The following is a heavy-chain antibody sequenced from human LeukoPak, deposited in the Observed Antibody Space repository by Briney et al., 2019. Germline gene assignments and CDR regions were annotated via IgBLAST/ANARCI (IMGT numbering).Heavy chain of an antibody. Sequence: GESLKISCKGSGYKFNAYWIAWVRQMPGKGLEWMGIIYPDDSDTRYSPSFQGQATISDDKSVSIAYLQWSSLKASDTAMYYCARPNITSYYDSRGYDAFDVWGQGTMVIVSS. J-gene: IGHJ3*01. V-gene: IGHV5-51*01. CDR3: ARPNITSYYDSRGYDAFDV. D-gene: IGHD3-22*01. CDR2: IYPDDSDT. CDR1: GYKFNAYW.